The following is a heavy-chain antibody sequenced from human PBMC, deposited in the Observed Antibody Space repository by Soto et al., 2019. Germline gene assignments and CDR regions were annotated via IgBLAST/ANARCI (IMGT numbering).Heavy chain of an antibody. CDR1: GFSFSSDY. Sequence: GFLTLSCAASGFSFSSDYRSGVRQAPGKGLEWVSVIYSGGSTFYGDSVKGRFTISRDDSKNTLYLQMNNLRAADTAVYYCARETRQYYYDYSGYYPEYWGQGTPVTVSS. J-gene: IGHJ4*02. D-gene: IGHD3-22*01. CDR3: ARETRQYYYDYSGYYPEY. CDR2: IYSGGST. V-gene: IGHV3-53*01.